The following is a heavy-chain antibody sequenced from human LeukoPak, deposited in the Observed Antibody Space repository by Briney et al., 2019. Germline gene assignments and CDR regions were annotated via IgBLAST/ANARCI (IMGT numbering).Heavy chain of an antibody. CDR3: ARAGVWFGELGDAFDI. V-gene: IGHV1-2*02. D-gene: IGHD3-10*01. CDR1: GYTFTGYY. Sequence: ASVKVSCKASGYTFTGYYMHWVRQAPGQGLEWMGWINPNSGGTNYAQKFQGRVTMTRDTSISTAYMELSRLRSDDTAVYYCARAGVWFGELGDAFDIWGQGTMVTVSS. J-gene: IGHJ3*02. CDR2: INPNSGGT.